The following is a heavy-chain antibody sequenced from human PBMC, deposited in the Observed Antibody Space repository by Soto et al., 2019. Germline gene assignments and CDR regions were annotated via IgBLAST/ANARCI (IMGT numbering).Heavy chain of an antibody. J-gene: IGHJ6*02. CDR3: ARDAYCSSTSCYFYYGMDV. CDR2: IKQDGSEK. V-gene: IGHV3-7*04. Sequence: GSLRLSCAASGFTFSSYWMSWVRQAPGKGLEWVANIKQDGSEKYYVDSVKGRFTISRDNAKNSLYLQMNSLRAEDTAVYYCARDAYCSSTSCYFYYGMDVWGQGTTVTVSS. CDR1: GFTFSSYW. D-gene: IGHD2-2*01.